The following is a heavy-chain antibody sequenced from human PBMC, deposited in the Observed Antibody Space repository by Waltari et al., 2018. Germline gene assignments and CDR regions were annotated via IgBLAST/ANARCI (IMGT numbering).Heavy chain of an antibody. CDR3: ARGIAAAGTPL. V-gene: IGHV4-39*07. CDR1: VCSIISSSYY. D-gene: IGHD6-13*01. Sequence: QLQLQESGSGLVKPSETLSLTCTVSVCSIISSSYYWGWVRQPPGKALEWIVSIVYSGSPHYNPSLKSRVTISVYTYKNQFSLKLSSVTAADTAVYYCARGIAAAGTPLWGQGTLVTVSS. J-gene: IGHJ4*02. CDR2: IVYSGSP.